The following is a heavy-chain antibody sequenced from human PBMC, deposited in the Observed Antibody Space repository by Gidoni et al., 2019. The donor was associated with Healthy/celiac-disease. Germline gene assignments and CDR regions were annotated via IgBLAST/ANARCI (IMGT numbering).Heavy chain of an antibody. Sequence: QVQLVHSGAEVQQPASSVKFSCKASGGTFSSYAISWVRQAPGQGLEWMGGIIHIFGTANYAQKFQGRGTMNADKSTSTAYMELSSLRSEDTAVYYCARGVDSYFDYWGQGTLVTVSA. CDR2: IIHIFGTA. V-gene: IGHV1-69*06. CDR1: GGTFSSYA. D-gene: IGHD3-16*01. J-gene: IGHJ4*02. CDR3: ARGVDSYFDY.